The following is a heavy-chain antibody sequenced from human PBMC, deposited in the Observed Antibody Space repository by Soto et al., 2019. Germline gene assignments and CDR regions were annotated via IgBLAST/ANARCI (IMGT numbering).Heavy chain of an antibody. Sequence: EVQLLESGGGLVQPGGALRLSCAASGFKFGSYAMTWVRQAPGKGLEWVSAVSGSGGSTYYADSVKGRFAISRDDSSNTLYLQMNILRAEDTAVYSCASRSTYSGGWNFDYWGQGTLVTVS. CDR1: GFKFGSYA. J-gene: IGHJ4*02. D-gene: IGHD6-19*01. CDR2: VSGSGGST. CDR3: ASRSTYSGGWNFDY. V-gene: IGHV3-23*01.